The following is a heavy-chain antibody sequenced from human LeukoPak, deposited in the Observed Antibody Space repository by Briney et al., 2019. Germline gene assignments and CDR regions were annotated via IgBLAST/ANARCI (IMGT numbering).Heavy chain of an antibody. Sequence: PSETLSLTCAVYGGSFSGYYWSWIRQPPGKGREWIGEINHSGSTNYNASLKSRVTISVDTSKNQFSLKLSPVTAAHTAVYYCARRMYYYDSSGEFDIWGQGAMVTVSS. CDR3: ARRMYYYDSSGEFDI. D-gene: IGHD3-22*01. J-gene: IGHJ3*02. CDR2: INHSGST. CDR1: GGSFSGYY. V-gene: IGHV4-34*01.